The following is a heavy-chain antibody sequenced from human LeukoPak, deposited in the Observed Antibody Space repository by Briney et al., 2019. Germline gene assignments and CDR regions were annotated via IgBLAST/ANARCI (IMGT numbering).Heavy chain of an antibody. Sequence: ASVKASCKASGYTFTSYGISWVRQAPGQGLEWMGWISAYNGNTNYAQKLQGRVTMTTDTSTSTAYMELRSLRSDDTAVYYCARAQEDIVVVVAATGAFDIWGQGTMVTVSS. CDR2: ISAYNGNT. D-gene: IGHD2-15*01. V-gene: IGHV1-18*01. J-gene: IGHJ3*02. CDR3: ARAQEDIVVVVAATGAFDI. CDR1: GYTFTSYG.